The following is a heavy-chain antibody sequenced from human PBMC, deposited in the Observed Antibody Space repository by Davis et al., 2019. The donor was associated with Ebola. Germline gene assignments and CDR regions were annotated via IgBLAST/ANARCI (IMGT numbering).Heavy chain of an antibody. J-gene: IGHJ4*02. CDR1: GDSIRYFY. D-gene: IGHD5-12*01. V-gene: IGHV4-59*12. CDR3: ARGSGYSYDEYYFDY. CDR2: IYDSGIT. Sequence: MPSETLSLTCSVSGDSIRYFYWSWIRQPPGKGLEWIGYIYDSGITNYNPSLKSRLTMSVDTSKNHFSLRLSSVTAADTAVYYCARGSGYSYDEYYFDYWGQGALVTVSS.